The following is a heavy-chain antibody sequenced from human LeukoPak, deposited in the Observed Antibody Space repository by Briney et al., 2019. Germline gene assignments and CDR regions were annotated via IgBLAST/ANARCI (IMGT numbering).Heavy chain of an antibody. J-gene: IGHJ4*02. CDR2: VTWNSGDI. V-gene: IGHV3-9*03. CDR3: AKSGSYSSPYYFDY. D-gene: IGHD3-10*01. Sequence: GGSLRLSCAASGFTFDDYAMHWVRQAPGKGLEWVSGVTWNSGDIDYADSVKGRFTISRDNAKNSLYLQMNNLRTDDMALYYCAKSGSYSSPYYFDYWGQGTLVTVSS. CDR1: GFTFDDYA.